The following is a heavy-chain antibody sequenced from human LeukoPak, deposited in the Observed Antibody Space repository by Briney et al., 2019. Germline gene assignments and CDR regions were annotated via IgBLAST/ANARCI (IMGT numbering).Heavy chain of an antibody. D-gene: IGHD2-15*01. CDR2: IYHSGST. CDR1: GYSISSGYY. V-gene: IGHV4-38-2*01. J-gene: IGHJ4*02. Sequence: PSETLSLTCAVSGYSISSGYYWGWIRQPPGEGLEWIGSIYHSGSTYYNPSLKSRVTISVDTSKNQFSLKLSFVTAADTAVYYCARARRYCSAGSCYFHFDYWGQGTLVTVSS. CDR3: ARARRYCSAGSCYFHFDY.